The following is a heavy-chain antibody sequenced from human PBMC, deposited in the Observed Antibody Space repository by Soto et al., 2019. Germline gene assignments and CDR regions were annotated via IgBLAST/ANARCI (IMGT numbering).Heavy chain of an antibody. D-gene: IGHD4-17*01. CDR3: ARPDLYGDYYFDY. CDR1: GFTFSSYS. V-gene: IGHV3-48*02. Sequence: GGSLKLSCAASGFTFSSYSMNWVRQAPGKGLEWVSYISSSSSTIYYVDSVKGRFTISRDNAKNSLYLQMNSLRDEDTAVYYCARPDLYGDYYFDYWGQGTLVTVSS. J-gene: IGHJ4*02. CDR2: ISSSSSTI.